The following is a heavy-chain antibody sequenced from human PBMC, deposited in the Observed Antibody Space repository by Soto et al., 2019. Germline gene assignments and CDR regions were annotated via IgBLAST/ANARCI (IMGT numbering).Heavy chain of an antibody. CDR2: IYYSGST. V-gene: IGHV4-31*03. CDR1: GGSISSGGYY. CDR3: ATAPTGTIFSEYSPH. J-gene: IGHJ1*01. D-gene: IGHD4-17*01. Sequence: SETLSLTCTVSGGSISSGGYYWSWIRQHPGKGLEWIGYIYYSGSTYYNPSLKSRVTISVDTSKNQFSLKLSSVTAADTAVYYCATAPTGTIFSEYSPHWGQGTLVTVSP.